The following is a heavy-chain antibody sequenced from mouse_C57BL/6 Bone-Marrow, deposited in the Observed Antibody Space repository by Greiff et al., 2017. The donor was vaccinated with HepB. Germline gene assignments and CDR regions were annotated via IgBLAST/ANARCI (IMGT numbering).Heavy chain of an antibody. V-gene: IGHV5-15*01. J-gene: IGHJ3*01. Sequence: DVKLVESGGGLVQPGGSLKLSCAASGFTFSDYGMAWVRQAPRKGPEWVAFISNLAYSIYYADTVTGRFTISRENAKNTLYLKMSSLRSEDTAMYYCASGTGTWLAYWGQGTLVTVSA. D-gene: IGHD4-1*01. CDR2: ISNLAYSI. CDR1: GFTFSDYG. CDR3: ASGTGTWLAY.